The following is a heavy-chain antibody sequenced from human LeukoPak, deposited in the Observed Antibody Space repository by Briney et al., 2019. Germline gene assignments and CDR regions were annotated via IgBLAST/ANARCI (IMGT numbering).Heavy chain of an antibody. Sequence: GGSLRLSCAASGFTFSSYDMHWVRQATGKGLEWVSAIGTAGDTYYPGSVKGRFAISRENAKNSLYLQMNSLRAGDTAVYYCARGARHNWFDPWGQGTLVTVSS. CDR1: GFTFSSYD. V-gene: IGHV3-13*01. CDR2: IGTAGDT. J-gene: IGHJ5*02. CDR3: ARGARHNWFDP.